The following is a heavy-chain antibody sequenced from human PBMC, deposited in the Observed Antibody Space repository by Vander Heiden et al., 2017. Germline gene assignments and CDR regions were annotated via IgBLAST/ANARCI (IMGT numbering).Heavy chain of an antibody. J-gene: IGHJ4*02. V-gene: IGHV1-2*02. CDR1: GYTFTGYY. Sequence: QVQLVQSGAEVKKPGASVKVSCKASGYTFTGYYMHWVRQAPGQELEWMGWINPNSGGTNYAKKLQGRGTMTRDTSISTADRELSRLRSDETAVYDCARVVRTYYYDSSGYEADDWGQGTMVTVSS. CDR2: INPNSGGT. CDR3: ARVVRTYYYDSSGYEADD. D-gene: IGHD3-22*01.